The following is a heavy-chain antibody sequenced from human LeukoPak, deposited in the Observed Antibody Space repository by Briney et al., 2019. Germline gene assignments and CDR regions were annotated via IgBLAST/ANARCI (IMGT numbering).Heavy chain of an antibody. Sequence: SETLSLTCTVSGGSISSSSYYWGWIRQPPGKGLEWIGSIYYSGSTYYNPSLKSRVTISVDSSKNQFSLKLSSVTAADTAVYYCARHGNNCSGGSCYPYYFDYWGQGTLVTVSS. CDR3: ARHGNNCSGGSCYPYYFDY. J-gene: IGHJ4*02. D-gene: IGHD2-15*01. V-gene: IGHV4-39*01. CDR1: GGSISSSSYY. CDR2: IYYSGST.